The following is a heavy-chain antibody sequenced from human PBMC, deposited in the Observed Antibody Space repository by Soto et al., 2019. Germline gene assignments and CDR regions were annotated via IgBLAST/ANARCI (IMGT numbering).Heavy chain of an antibody. CDR1: GYTFTSYA. Sequence: QVQLVQSGAEVKKPGASVKVSCKASGYTFTSYAMHWVRQAPGQRLEWMGWINAGNGNTKYSQKFQGRVTITRDTSASTAYMELSSLRSEDTAVYYCATHSSSWPVTTTFDLWGRGTLVTVSS. D-gene: IGHD6-13*01. V-gene: IGHV1-3*01. CDR3: ATHSSSWPVTTTFDL. CDR2: INAGNGNT. J-gene: IGHJ2*01.